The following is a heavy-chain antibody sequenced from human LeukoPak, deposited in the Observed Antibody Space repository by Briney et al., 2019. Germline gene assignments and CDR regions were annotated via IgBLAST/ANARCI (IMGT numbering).Heavy chain of an antibody. CDR1: GYSFASYW. J-gene: IGHJ4*02. CDR2: IYPDDSDT. V-gene: IGHV5-51*01. Sequence: GESLKISCKGSGYSFASYWIGWVRQMPGKGLEWMGIIYPDDSDTRYSPSFQGQVTVSADKSISTAYLQWSSLKASDTAMYYCARRRVTKGAYYFDYWGQGTLVTVSS. CDR3: ARRRVTKGAYYFDY. D-gene: IGHD4-17*01.